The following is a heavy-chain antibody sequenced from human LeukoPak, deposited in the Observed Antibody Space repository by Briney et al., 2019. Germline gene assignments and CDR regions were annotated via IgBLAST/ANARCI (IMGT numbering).Heavy chain of an antibody. CDR3: ARDSRQGSGWSGIDY. Sequence: GGSLRLSCAVSGFTFSSYGMHWVRQAPGKGLEWVAFITYDGTNKYYADSVKGRFTISRDNSKNTLYLQMNSLRPEDTAIYYCARDSRQGSGWSGIDYWGQGTLVTVSS. CDR2: ITYDGTNK. J-gene: IGHJ4*02. CDR1: GFTFSSYG. V-gene: IGHV3-30*02. D-gene: IGHD6-19*01.